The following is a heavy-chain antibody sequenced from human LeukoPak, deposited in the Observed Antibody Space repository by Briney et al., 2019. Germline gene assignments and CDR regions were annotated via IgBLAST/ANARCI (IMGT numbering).Heavy chain of an antibody. V-gene: IGHV3-53*01. CDR3: AGGGYYITY. CDR1: AFTVSTNY. D-gene: IGHD3-3*01. CDR2: IYSGGST. J-gene: IGHJ4*02. Sequence: GGSLRLSCAASAFTVSTNYMSWVRQAPGKGLEWVSVIYSGGSTYYADSVKGRFTISRDNSKKTVYLQMNSLRAEDTAVYYCAGGGYYITYWGQGTLVTVSS.